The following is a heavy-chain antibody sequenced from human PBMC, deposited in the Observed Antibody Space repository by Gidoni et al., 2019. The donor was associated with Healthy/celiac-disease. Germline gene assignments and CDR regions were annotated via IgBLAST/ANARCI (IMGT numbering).Heavy chain of an antibody. V-gene: IGHV3-23*01. Sequence: EVQLLESGGGLVQPGGSLRLSCAASGFTFSSYAMSWVRQAPGKGLEWVSAISGSGGSTYYADAVKGRFTISRDNSKNTLYLQMNSLRAEDTAVYYCAKMLDGDLGFDYWGQGTLVTVSS. CDR2: ISGSGGST. CDR3: AKMLDGDLGFDY. CDR1: GFTFSSYA. D-gene: IGHD4-17*01. J-gene: IGHJ4*02.